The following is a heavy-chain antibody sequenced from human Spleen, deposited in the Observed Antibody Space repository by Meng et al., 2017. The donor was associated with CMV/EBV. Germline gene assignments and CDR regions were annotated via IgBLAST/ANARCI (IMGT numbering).Heavy chain of an antibody. V-gene: IGHV4-34*01. CDR2: INHSGST. J-gene: IGHJ3*02. CDR3: ARRKVGDGFDI. CDR1: GGSFSGYY. Sequence: SETLSLTCAVYGGSFSGYYWSWIRQPPGKGLEWIGEINHSGSTTYNPFLKSQVTISVDTSKNQFSLKLSSVSAADTAIYYCARRKVGDGFDIWGQGTMVTVSS.